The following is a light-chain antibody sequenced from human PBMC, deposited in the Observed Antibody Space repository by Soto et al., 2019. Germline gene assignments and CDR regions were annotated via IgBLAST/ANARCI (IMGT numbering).Light chain of an antibody. CDR3: MQSIQLAIT. J-gene: IGKJ5*01. CDR1: QGLVYSNVETY. Sequence: EIVLTQSPLSLSVTPGQPASISCKSSQGLVYSNVETYLYWYLLKSGQPPQLLISEVSNRFSGVSDSFSGSGSGTDFTLKISRVDVEDVGVYYCMQSIQLAITFGQGTRLEIK. V-gene: IGKV2D-29*01. CDR2: EVS.